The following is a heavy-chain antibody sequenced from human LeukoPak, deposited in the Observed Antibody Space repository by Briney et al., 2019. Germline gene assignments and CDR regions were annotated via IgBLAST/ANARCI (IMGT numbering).Heavy chain of an antibody. CDR3: ARALAVAGTSEDY. D-gene: IGHD6-19*01. CDR1: GGTFSSYA. J-gene: IGHJ4*02. CDR2: IIPILGIA. V-gene: IGHV1-69*04. Sequence: APVKVSCKASGGTFSSYAISWVRQAPGQGLEWMGRIIPILGIANYAQKFQGRVTITADKSTSTAYMELSSLRSEDTAVYYCARALAVAGTSEDYWGQGTLVTVSS.